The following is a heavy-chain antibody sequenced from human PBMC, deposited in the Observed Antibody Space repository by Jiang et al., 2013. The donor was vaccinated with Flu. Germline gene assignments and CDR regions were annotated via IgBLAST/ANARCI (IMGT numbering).Heavy chain of an antibody. CDR1: GGSISSGGYY. D-gene: IGHD3-22*01. CDR2: IYYSGST. V-gene: IGHV4-31*03. J-gene: IGHJ4*02. CDR3: ARTRGVSSGYYYVGYFDY. Sequence: SAPGLVKPSQTLSLTCTVSGGSISSGGYYWSWIRQHPGKGLEWIGYIYYSGSTYYNPSLKSRVTISVDTSKNQFSLKLSSVTAADTAVYYCARTRGVSSGYYYVGYFDYWGQGTLVTVSS.